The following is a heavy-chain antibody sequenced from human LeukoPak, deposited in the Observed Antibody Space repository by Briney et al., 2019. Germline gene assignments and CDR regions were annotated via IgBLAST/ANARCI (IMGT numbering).Heavy chain of an antibody. CDR1: GFTFSSYE. CDR3: AKDAMRRGSAPTHPSY. D-gene: IGHD3-10*01. J-gene: IGHJ4*02. CDR2: ISSSGSTI. Sequence: PGGSLRLSCAASGFTFSSYEMNWVRQAPGKGLEWVSYISSSGSTIYYADSVKGRFTISRDNAKNSLYLQMNSLRAEDTALYYCAKDAMRRGSAPTHPSYWGQGTLVTVSS. V-gene: IGHV3-48*03.